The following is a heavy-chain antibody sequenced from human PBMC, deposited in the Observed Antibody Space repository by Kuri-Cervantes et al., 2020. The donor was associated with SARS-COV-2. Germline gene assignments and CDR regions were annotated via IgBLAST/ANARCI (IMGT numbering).Heavy chain of an antibody. Sequence: GESLKISCAASGLTFSGDDMHWVRQAPGKGLGWVAFIRYDGRIQYYADSVKGRFTISRDNSKNTLYLQMNSLRAEDTAVYYCAKVLSGIAVDWGQGTLVTVSS. CDR1: GLTFSGDD. J-gene: IGHJ4*02. CDR2: IRYDGRIQ. D-gene: IGHD6-19*01. CDR3: AKVLSGIAVD. V-gene: IGHV3-30*02.